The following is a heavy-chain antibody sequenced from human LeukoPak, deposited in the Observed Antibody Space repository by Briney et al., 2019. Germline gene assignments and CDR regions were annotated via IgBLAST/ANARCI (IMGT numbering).Heavy chain of an antibody. J-gene: IGHJ4*02. CDR2: ISYDGSNK. CDR1: GFTFSSDG. Sequence: GGSLRLSCAASGFTFSSDGMHCVRQAPGKGLEWVAIISYDGSNKYYADSVKGRFTISRDNSKNTLYLQMNSLRAEDTAVYYCAKARMRYSYDYYFHYWGQGTLVTVSS. V-gene: IGHV3-30*18. D-gene: IGHD5-18*01. CDR3: AKARMRYSYDYYFHY.